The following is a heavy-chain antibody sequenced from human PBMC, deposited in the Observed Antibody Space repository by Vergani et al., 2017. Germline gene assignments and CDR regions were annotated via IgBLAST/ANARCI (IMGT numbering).Heavy chain of an antibody. CDR1: GFTFSRSW. CDR3: VRDYRIYGSYDFEVGDY. CDR2: IKEDGGEK. J-gene: IGHJ4*02. D-gene: IGHD1-26*01. V-gene: IGHV3-7*01. Sequence: EVQLVESGGGLVQPGGSLRLSCVASGFTFSRSWMSWVRQAPGKGLEWVANIKEDGGEKYYVDSVKGRITISRDKAKNSLYLQMNSLRAEDTAVYYCVRDYRIYGSYDFEVGDYWGQGTLVTVSS.